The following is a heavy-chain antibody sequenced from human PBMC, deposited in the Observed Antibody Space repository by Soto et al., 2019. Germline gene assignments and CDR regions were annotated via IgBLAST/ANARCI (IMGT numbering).Heavy chain of an antibody. CDR2: IRAYNGYT. D-gene: IGHD6-19*01. J-gene: IGHJ4*02. Sequence: QVRLVQSGGEVKKPGASVKVSCKASGYTFTSYGISWVRQAPGQGLEWMGWIRAYNGYTNYAQKFQGRVTVTTDTSTSTAYMELRNLISDDTAIYYCARASDGYRSGWYVGYFDFWGQGTLVTVSS. V-gene: IGHV1-18*04. CDR1: GYTFTSYG. CDR3: ARASDGYRSGWYVGYFDF.